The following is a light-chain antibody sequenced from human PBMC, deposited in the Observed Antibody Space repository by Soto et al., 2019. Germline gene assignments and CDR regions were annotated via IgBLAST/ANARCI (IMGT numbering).Light chain of an antibody. CDR2: GNT. CDR3: AAWADSLNGPV. CDR1: SSNIGAGYD. Sequence: QSVLTQPPSVSGAPGQRVTISCTGSSSNIGAGYDVHWYQLLPGTAPKLLIYGNTNRPSGVPDRFSGSKSGSSASLAISGLQSEDEADYYCAAWADSLNGPVFGGGTKLTVL. J-gene: IGLJ2*01. V-gene: IGLV1-40*01.